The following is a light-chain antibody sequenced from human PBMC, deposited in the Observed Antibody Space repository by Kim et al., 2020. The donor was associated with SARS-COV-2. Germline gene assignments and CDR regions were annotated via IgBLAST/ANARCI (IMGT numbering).Light chain of an antibody. J-gene: IGKJ1*01. CDR1: QTINNR. CDR2: DAT. Sequence: SQGERATLSCRASQTINNRLVWYQQKPGQGPRLLIYDATTRATGIPARFIGSGSETDFTLTISSLQSEDFAVYYCQQSNDWPPLTFGQGTKVDIK. V-gene: IGKV3-15*01. CDR3: QQSNDWPPLT.